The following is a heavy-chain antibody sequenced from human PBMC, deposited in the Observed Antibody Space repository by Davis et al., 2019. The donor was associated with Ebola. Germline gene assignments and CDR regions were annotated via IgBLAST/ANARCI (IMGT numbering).Heavy chain of an antibody. CDR2: ISAYNGNT. V-gene: IGHV1-18*01. J-gene: IGHJ3*02. D-gene: IGHD2-2*02. Sequence: ASVKVSCKASGYTFTSYGISWVRQAPGQGLEWMGWISAYNGNTNYAQKLQGRVTMTTDTSTSTAYMELRSLRSDDTAVYYCARDKRYCSSSSGYMAAFDIWGQGTMVTVSS. CDR3: ARDKRYCSSSSGYMAAFDI. CDR1: GYTFTSYG.